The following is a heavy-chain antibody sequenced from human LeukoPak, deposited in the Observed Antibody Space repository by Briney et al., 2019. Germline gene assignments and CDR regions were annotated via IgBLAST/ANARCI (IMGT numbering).Heavy chain of an antibody. J-gene: IGHJ4*02. CDR1: GFTVSSNY. Sequence: PGGSLRLSCAASGFTVSSNYMSWVRQAPGKGLEWVSVIYSGGSTYYADSVKGRFTISRHNSKNTLYLQMNSLRAEDTAVYYCARGTIESYSGSYVYWGQGTLVTVSS. V-gene: IGHV3-53*04. CDR3: ARGTIESYSGSYVY. CDR2: IYSGGST. D-gene: IGHD1-26*01.